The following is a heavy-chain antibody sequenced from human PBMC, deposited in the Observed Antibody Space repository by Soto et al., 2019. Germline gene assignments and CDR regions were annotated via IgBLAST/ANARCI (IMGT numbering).Heavy chain of an antibody. CDR2: IWYDGSNK. Sequence: PGGSLRLSCAASGFTFSSYGMHWVRQAPGKGLEWVAVIWYDGSNKYYADSVKGRFTISRDNSKNTLYLQMNSLRAEDTAVYYCARDSRDYDYFDYWGQGTLVTVSS. D-gene: IGHD4-17*01. V-gene: IGHV3-33*01. CDR3: ARDSRDYDYFDY. CDR1: GFTFSSYG. J-gene: IGHJ4*02.